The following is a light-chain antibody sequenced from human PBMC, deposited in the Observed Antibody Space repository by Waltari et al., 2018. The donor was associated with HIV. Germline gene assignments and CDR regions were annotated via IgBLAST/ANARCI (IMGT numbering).Light chain of an antibody. Sequence: DIQMTQPPSTLSASVGDRVTITCRASRNVNNWLAWYQQKPGKAPKLLIYKASNLESGVPSRFSGSGSGAEFTLTISSLQPDDSATYYCQQFNYYWTFGQGTKVQIK. V-gene: IGKV1-5*03. CDR3: QQFNYYWT. CDR1: RNVNNW. CDR2: KAS. J-gene: IGKJ1*01.